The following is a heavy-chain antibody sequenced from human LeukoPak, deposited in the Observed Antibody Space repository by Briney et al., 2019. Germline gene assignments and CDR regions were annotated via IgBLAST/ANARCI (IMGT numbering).Heavy chain of an antibody. V-gene: IGHV4-39*07. CDR3: AREVGSSWYSYMDV. J-gene: IGHJ6*03. CDR2: IYYSGST. D-gene: IGHD6-13*01. Sequence: SSETLSLTCTVSGGSISSSSYYWGWIRQPPGKGLEWIGSIYYSGSTYYNPSLKSRVTISVDTSKNQFSLKLSSVTAADTAVYYCAREVGSSWYSYMDVWGKGTTVTVSS. CDR1: GGSISSSSYY.